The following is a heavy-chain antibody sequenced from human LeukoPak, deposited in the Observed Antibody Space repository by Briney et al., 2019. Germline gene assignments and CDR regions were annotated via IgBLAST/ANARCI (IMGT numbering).Heavy chain of an antibody. Sequence: ASVKVSCKASEYTFTSYDINWVRQAPGQGLEWMGWINPNSGGTNYAQKFQGRVTMTRDTSISTAYMELSRLRSDDTAVYYCARAGGYDYADYWGQGTLVTVSS. CDR2: INPNSGGT. CDR3: ARAGGYDYADY. D-gene: IGHD5-12*01. CDR1: EYTFTSYD. J-gene: IGHJ4*02. V-gene: IGHV1-2*02.